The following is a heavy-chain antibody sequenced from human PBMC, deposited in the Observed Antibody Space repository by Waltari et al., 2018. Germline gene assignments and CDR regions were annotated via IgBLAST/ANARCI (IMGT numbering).Heavy chain of an antibody. V-gene: IGHV1-2*02. CDR3: AREALGGTKAFDM. J-gene: IGHJ3*02. D-gene: IGHD1-7*01. CDR2: INSNTGGA. CDR1: GYTFTAYH. Sequence: QSGAEGKKPVASVKVSCQASGYTFTAYHIHWARQPPGQGLEWRGWINSNTGGADCAQSFHGRVTVTRDTSISTVYMELSGLTSDDTAVYYCAREALGGTKAFDMWGQGTMVTVSS.